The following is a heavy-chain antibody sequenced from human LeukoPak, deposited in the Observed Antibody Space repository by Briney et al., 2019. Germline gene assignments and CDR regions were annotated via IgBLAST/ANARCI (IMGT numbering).Heavy chain of an antibody. Sequence: SETLSLTCTVSGGSISSGSYYWSWIRQPAGKGLEWIGRIYTSGSTNYNPSLKSRVTISVDTSKNQFSLKLSSVTAADTAVYYCARSRGDSGYDFWWFDPWGQGTLVTVSS. V-gene: IGHV4-61*02. CDR1: GGSISSGSYY. CDR2: IYTSGST. J-gene: IGHJ5*02. CDR3: ARSRGDSGYDFWWFDP. D-gene: IGHD5-12*01.